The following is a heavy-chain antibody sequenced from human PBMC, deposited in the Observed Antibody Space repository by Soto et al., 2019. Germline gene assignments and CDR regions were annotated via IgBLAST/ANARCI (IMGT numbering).Heavy chain of an antibody. D-gene: IGHD3-22*01. CDR3: ARDYYDSSGSTPDY. V-gene: IGHV1-18*01. Sequence: ASVKVSFQSSGYTFTSYGISWVRQAPGQGLEWMGWISAYNGNTNYAQKLQGRVTMTTDTSTSTAYMELRSLRSDDTAVYYCARDYYDSSGSTPDYWGQGTPVTVSS. J-gene: IGHJ4*02. CDR1: GYTFTSYG. CDR2: ISAYNGNT.